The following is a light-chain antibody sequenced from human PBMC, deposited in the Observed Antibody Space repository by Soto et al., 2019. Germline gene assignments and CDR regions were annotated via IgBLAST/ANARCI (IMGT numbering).Light chain of an antibody. CDR1: QTINSN. J-gene: IGKJ4*01. CDR2: RAS. Sequence: EIGMTQSPASLSLSPGERATLSCRASQTINSNLAWYQQKPGQAPRLFIFRASSRATGIPARFSGSGSGTDFNLTISSLQSEDFAVYYCQQYNNWPRATFGGGTKVDIK. CDR3: QQYNNWPRAT. V-gene: IGKV3-15*01.